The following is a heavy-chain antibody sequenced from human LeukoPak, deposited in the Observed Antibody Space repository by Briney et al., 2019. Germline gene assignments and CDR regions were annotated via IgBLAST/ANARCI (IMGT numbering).Heavy chain of an antibody. CDR1: GGSISSYY. CDR3: ARAQKTSLDP. CDR2: IYYSGST. V-gene: IGHV4-59*01. Sequence: SETLSLTCTVSGGSISSYYWSWLRQPPGKGLEWIGYIYYSGSTNYNPSLKSRVTISVDTSKNQFSLKLSSVTAADTAVYYCARAQKTSLDPWGQGTLVTVSS. D-gene: IGHD4-11*01. J-gene: IGHJ5*02.